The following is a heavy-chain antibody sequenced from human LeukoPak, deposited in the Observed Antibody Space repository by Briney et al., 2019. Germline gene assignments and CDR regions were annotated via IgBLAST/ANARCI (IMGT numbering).Heavy chain of an antibody. CDR1: GYSISSGLY. CDR2: IYHSGFT. V-gene: IGHV4-38-2*01. Sequence: PSETLSLTCAVSGYSISSGLYWCWIRQPPGKGLEWIGSIYHSGFTYYNPSLKSRVTISVDTSKNQFSLKLSSVTAADTAVYYCARVHCSSSSCYLYDYWGQGTLVTVSS. J-gene: IGHJ4*02. D-gene: IGHD2-2*01. CDR3: ARVHCSSSSCYLYDY.